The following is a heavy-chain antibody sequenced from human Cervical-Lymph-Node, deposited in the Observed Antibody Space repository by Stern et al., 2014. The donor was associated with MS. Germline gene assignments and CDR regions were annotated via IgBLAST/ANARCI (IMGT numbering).Heavy chain of an antibody. Sequence: VQLLQSGGGVVQPGRFLRLSCAASGFTFSTYGMHWVRQAPGKGLEWVGVISDDGSKKFYADSVKGRFTISRDNSKNTLYLQMNSLRAEDTAVYYCAKGDNWRRLNYWGQGTLVTVSS. CDR3: AKGDNWRRLNY. CDR2: ISDDGSKK. D-gene: IGHD1-20*01. V-gene: IGHV3-30*18. J-gene: IGHJ4*02. CDR1: GFTFSTYG.